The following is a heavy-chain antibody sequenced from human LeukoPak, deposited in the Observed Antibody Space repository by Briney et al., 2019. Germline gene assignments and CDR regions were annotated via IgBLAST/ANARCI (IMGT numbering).Heavy chain of an antibody. J-gene: IGHJ6*02. V-gene: IGHV4-4*07. CDR1: DGSISSNY. Sequence: SETLSLTRTVSDGSISSNYWSWIRQPAWKGLEWIGRIFPSGSTNYNPSLKSRVTMSVDTSKNQFSLKVTSVTAADTAVYYCARTSRSSWSYGMDVWGQGTTVTVSS. CDR3: ARTSRSSWSYGMDV. D-gene: IGHD6-13*01. CDR2: IFPSGST.